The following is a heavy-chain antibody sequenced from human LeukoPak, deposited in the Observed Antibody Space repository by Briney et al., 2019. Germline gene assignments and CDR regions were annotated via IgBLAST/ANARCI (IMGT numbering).Heavy chain of an antibody. D-gene: IGHD5-18*01. V-gene: IGHV1-2*02. Sequence: ASVKVSCKASGYTFGSDDINWVRQATGQGLEWMGWINPNSGGTNYAQKFQGRVTMTRDTSISTAYMGLSRLRSEDTAVYYCARGPPIRGYRYGYDTGYYYSYSMDVWGKGTTVTISS. CDR2: INPNSGGT. CDR3: ARGPPIRGYRYGYDTGYYYSYSMDV. J-gene: IGHJ6*03. CDR1: GYTFGSDD.